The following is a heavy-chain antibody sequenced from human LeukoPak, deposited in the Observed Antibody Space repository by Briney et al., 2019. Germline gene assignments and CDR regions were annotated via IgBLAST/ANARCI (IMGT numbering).Heavy chain of an antibody. V-gene: IGHV1-24*01. CDR3: ATDLRGSYTIGAFDI. Sequence: ASVKVSCKVSGYTLTELSMHWVRQAPGKGLEWMGGFDPEDGETIYAQKFQGRVTMTEDTSTDTAYMELSSLRSEDTAVYYCATDLRGSYTIGAFDIWGQGTMVTVSS. D-gene: IGHD1-26*01. CDR1: GYTLTELS. CDR2: FDPEDGET. J-gene: IGHJ3*02.